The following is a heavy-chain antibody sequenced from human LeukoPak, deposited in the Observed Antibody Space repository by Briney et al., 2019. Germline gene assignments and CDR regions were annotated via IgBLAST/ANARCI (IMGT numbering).Heavy chain of an antibody. D-gene: IGHD1-26*01. CDR2: IYHSGST. V-gene: IGHV4-30-2*01. Sequence: SETLSLTCAVSGGSISSGGYSWSWIRQPPGKGLEWIGYIYHSGSTYYNPSLKSRVTISVDRSKNQFSLKLSSVTAADTAVYYCATLSIVGATLDYWGQGTLVTVSS. J-gene: IGHJ4*02. CDR3: ATLSIVGATLDY. CDR1: GGSISSGGYS.